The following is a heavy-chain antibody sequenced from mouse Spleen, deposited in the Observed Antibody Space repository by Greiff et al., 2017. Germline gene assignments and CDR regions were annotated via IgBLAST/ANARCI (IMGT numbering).Heavy chain of an antibody. V-gene: IGHV1-55*01. CDR3: AKYGNHFAMDY. D-gene: IGHD2-10*02. CDR1: GYTFTSYW. J-gene: IGHJ4*01. Sequence: VQLQQPGAELVKPGASVKMSCKASGYTFTSYWITWVRQRPGQGLEWIGDIYPGSGSTNYNEKFKSKATLTVDTSSSTAYMQLSSLTSEDSAVYYCAKYGNHFAMDYWGQGTSVTVSS. CDR2: IYPGSGST.